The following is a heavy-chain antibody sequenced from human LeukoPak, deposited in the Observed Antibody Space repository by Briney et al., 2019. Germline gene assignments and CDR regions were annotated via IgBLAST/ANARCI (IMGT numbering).Heavy chain of an antibody. D-gene: IGHD2-2*01. V-gene: IGHV1-46*01. CDR3: ARESPLGYCSSTSCSSYYYYMDV. CDR2: INPSGGST. CDR1: GYTFTSYY. J-gene: IGHJ6*03. Sequence: ASVKVSCKASGYTFTSYYMHWVRQAPGQGLEWMGIINPSGGSTSYAQKFQGRVTMTTDTSTSTAYMELRSLRSDDTAVYYCARESPLGYCSSTSCSSYYYYMDVWGKGTTVTVSS.